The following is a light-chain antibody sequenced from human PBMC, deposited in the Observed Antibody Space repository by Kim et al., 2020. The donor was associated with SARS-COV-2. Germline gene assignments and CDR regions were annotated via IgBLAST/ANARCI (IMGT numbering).Light chain of an antibody. V-gene: IGLV3-19*01. CDR2: GKT. J-gene: IGLJ2*01. CDR1: SLRSYY. Sequence: SSELTQDPAVSVALGQTVMITCQGDSLRSYYASWYQQKPGQAPVLVIYGKTNRPSGIPDRFSGSSSGNTASLTITGAQAEDEADYYCNSRASLGTHKVFS. CDR3: NSRASLGTHKV.